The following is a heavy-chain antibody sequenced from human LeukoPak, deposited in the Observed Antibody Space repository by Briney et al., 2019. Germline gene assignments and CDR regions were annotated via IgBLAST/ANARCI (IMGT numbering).Heavy chain of an antibody. CDR2: IYYISNT. CDR1: GASVGNAGYY. D-gene: IGHD1-26*01. V-gene: IGHV4-61*08. J-gene: IGHJ4*02. CDR3: ARTQSQSGSYRYYFGY. Sequence: PSETLSLTCTVSGASVGNAGYYWSWIRQPPGGGLEWIGYIYYISNTNYNPSLKSRVTMSVDPSKNQFSLKLNSVTAADTAVYYCARTQSQSGSYRYYFGYWGQGTLVTVSS.